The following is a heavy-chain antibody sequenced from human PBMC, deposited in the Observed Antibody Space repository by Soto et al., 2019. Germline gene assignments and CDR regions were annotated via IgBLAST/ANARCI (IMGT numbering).Heavy chain of an antibody. Sequence: QVHLVQSGAEVRKPGASVKVSCKASGYTFTSYAMHWVRQAPGQRLEWMGWINAGNGNTKYSQKFQGRVTITRDTSASTAYMELRSLRSEDTAVYYCARGLNGYLHYFDYWGQGTLVTVSS. V-gene: IGHV1-3*01. J-gene: IGHJ4*02. CDR3: ARGLNGYLHYFDY. CDR1: GYTFTSYA. CDR2: INAGNGNT. D-gene: IGHD5-18*01.